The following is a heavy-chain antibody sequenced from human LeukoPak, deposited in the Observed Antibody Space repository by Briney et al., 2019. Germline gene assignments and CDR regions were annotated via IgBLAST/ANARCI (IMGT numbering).Heavy chain of an antibody. V-gene: IGHV1-2*02. J-gene: IGHJ4*02. CDR3: ASSNYDILTGYYSYFDY. CDR2: INPNSGGT. D-gene: IGHD3-9*01. CDR1: GYTFTGYY. Sequence: ASVKVSCKASGYTFTGYYMHWVRQAPGQGLGWMGWINPNSGGTNYAQKFQGRVTMTRDTSISTAYMELSRLRSDDTAVYYCASSNYDILTGYYSYFDYWGQGTLVTVSS.